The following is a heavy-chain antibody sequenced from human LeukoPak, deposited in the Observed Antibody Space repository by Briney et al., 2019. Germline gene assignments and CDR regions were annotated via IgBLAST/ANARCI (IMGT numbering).Heavy chain of an antibody. J-gene: IGHJ4*02. Sequence: PGGSLRLSCASSGFTFSAYHMNWVRQAPGKGLEWIGEIYHSGSPNYNPSLKSRVTISVDKPKNQFSLKLNSLTAADTAVYYCARAYHGGKSGYYFDNWGQGTLVTVSS. CDR3: ARAYHGGKSGYYFDN. D-gene: IGHD4-23*01. CDR1: GFTFSAYH. CDR2: IYHSGSP. V-gene: IGHV4-34*01.